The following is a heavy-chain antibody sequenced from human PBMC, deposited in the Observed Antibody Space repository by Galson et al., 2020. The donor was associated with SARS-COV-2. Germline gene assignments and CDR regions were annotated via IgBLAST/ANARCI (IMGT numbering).Heavy chain of an antibody. Sequence: SGPTLVKPTQTLTLTCTFSGFSLSTSGMCVSWIRQAPGKALEWLALIDWDDDKYYSTSLRTRLTISKDTSMNQVVLTMTNMDPVDTATFYCARTLFKSSGGYNSRNNYYYAMDVWGQGTTVTVSS. CDR2: IDWDDDK. J-gene: IGHJ6*02. V-gene: IGHV2-70*01. CDR1: GFSLSTSGMC. D-gene: IGHD6-19*01. CDR3: ARTLFKSSGGYNSRNNYYYAMDV.